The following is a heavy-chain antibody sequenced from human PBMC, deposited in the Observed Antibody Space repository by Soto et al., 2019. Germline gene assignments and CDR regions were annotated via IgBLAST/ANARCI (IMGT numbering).Heavy chain of an antibody. CDR1: GGSISSSSYY. CDR3: ARRTGYYDFWSGSYYYYMDV. D-gene: IGHD3-3*01. CDR2: IYYSGST. Sequence: PSETLSLTCTVSGGSISSSSYYWGWIRQPPGKGLEWIGSIYYSGSTYYNPSLKSRVTISVDTSKNQFSLKLSSVTAADTAVYYCARRTGYYDFWSGSYYYYMDVWGKGTTVT. J-gene: IGHJ6*03. V-gene: IGHV4-39*01.